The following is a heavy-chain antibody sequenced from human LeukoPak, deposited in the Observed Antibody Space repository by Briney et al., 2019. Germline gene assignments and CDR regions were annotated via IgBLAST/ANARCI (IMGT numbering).Heavy chain of an antibody. D-gene: IGHD5-12*01. V-gene: IGHV4-39*07. CDR1: GGSISSSPYY. Sequence: SETLSLTCTVSGGSISSSPYYWGWIRQPPGKGLEWIGTIYYSGSTYYNPSLKSRVTISVDTSKNQFSLKLSSVTAADTAVYYCARGKVAPGWFDPWGQGTLVTVSS. CDR3: ARGKVAPGWFDP. CDR2: IYYSGST. J-gene: IGHJ5*02.